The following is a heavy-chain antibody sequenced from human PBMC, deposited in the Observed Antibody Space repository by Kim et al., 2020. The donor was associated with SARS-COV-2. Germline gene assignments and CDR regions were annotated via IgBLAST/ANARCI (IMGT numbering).Heavy chain of an antibody. J-gene: IGHJ4*02. CDR3: ARRGVTNAEFDY. Sequence: RYSPSFQGQVPISADKSISTAYLQWSSLKASDTAMYYCARRGVTNAEFDYWGQGTLVTVSS. D-gene: IGHD4-17*01. V-gene: IGHV5-51*01.